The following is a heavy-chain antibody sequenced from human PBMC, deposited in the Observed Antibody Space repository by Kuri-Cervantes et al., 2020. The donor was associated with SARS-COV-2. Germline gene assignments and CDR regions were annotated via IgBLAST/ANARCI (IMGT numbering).Heavy chain of an antibody. V-gene: IGHV4-34*01. J-gene: IGHJ4*02. D-gene: IGHD2-15*01. Sequence: SETLSLTCAVYGGSFSDYYWSWIRQPPGKGLEWIGETKHSGSTNYNPSLQSRFPISVDTSKNQFSLKLSPVTAADTAVYYCARGEPEAWGVVVAATGAFDYWGQGTRDTVSS. CDR1: GGSFSDYY. CDR3: ARGEPEAWGVVVAATGAFDY. CDR2: TKHSGST.